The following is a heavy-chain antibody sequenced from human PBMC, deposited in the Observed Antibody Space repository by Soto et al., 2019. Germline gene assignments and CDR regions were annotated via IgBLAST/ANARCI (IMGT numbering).Heavy chain of an antibody. CDR1: GDSLSSGPYS. V-gene: IGHV4-30-2*01. D-gene: IGHD7-27*01. J-gene: IGHJ4*02. Sequence: QLHLQESGSGLVKPSQTLSLTCAVSGDSLSSGPYSWSWIRQPPGKGLEWIGYIYHSGSTYYTPSLRSRVFMSVDRSKNQFSLHLSSVTAADTAMYFCARRGAWGYYFDVWGQGALVTVAS. CDR3: ARRGAWGYYFDV. CDR2: IYHSGST.